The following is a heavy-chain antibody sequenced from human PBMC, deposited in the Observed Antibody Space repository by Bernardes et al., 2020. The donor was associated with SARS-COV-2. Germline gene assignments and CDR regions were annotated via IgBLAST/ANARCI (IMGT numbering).Heavy chain of an antibody. CDR2: IYTNGGV. V-gene: IGHV4-61*02. CDR3: ARGRTGGAFDY. D-gene: IGHD1-26*01. J-gene: IGHJ4*02. Sequence: SETLSLTCTVSGGSFNIASYYWSWFRQPAGLGLEWIGRIYTNGGVNYSPALKSRATMSVDRSKSQFSLTLTSVTAADTALYFCARGRTGGAFDYWGQGALVTVSS. CDR1: GGSFNIASYY.